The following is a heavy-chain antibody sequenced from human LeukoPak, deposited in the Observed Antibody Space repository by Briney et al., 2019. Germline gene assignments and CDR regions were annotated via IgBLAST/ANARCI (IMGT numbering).Heavy chain of an antibody. CDR2: ISSTGSPI. CDR3: ARGAGGYFDY. Sequence: GGSLRLSCAASGFTFSSYEMNWVRQAPGKGLEWVSYISSTGSPISYADSVKGRFTISRDDAKNSLYLQMNSLRAEDTAVYYCARGAGGYFDYWGQGILVTVSS. J-gene: IGHJ4*02. CDR1: GFTFSSYE. V-gene: IGHV3-48*03. D-gene: IGHD3-10*01.